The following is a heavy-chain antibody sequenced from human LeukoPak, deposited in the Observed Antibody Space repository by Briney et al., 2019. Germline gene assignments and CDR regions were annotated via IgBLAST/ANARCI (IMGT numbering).Heavy chain of an antibody. CDR3: AKDLRRYFDWISHFDY. J-gene: IGHJ4*02. D-gene: IGHD3-9*01. CDR1: GFTFSSYA. CDR2: ISGSGGST. V-gene: IGHV3-23*01. Sequence: GGSLRLSCASSGFTFSSYAMSWVRQAPEKGLEWVSAISGSGGSTYYADSVKGRFTISRDNSKNTLYLQMNSLRAEDTAVYYCAKDLRRYFDWISHFDYWGQGTLVTVSS.